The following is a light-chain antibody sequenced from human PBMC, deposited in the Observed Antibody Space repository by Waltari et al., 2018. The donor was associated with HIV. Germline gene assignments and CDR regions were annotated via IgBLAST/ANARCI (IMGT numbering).Light chain of an antibody. Sequence: DIVMTQSPLSEPVTLGQTASISCNSSHSLQHKNGHTYLSWLHQRPDQPPRLLLYKISKRFSGGPDRFRGLGAGTDFSLEISRVQSDDVGVYYCMQATEFPRSFGQGTKLQI. CDR2: KIS. CDR3: MQATEFPRS. V-gene: IGKV2-24*01. J-gene: IGKJ2*01. CDR1: HSLQHKNGHTY.